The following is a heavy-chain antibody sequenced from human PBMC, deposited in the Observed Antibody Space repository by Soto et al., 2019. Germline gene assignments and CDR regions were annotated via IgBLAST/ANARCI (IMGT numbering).Heavy chain of an antibody. D-gene: IGHD3-9*01. V-gene: IGHV1-46*03. J-gene: IGHJ6*02. CDR2: INPSGGST. CDR3: ARAQRTGYGRYYYYYGMDV. CDR1: GYTFTSYD. Sequence: ASLKVSCKASGYTFTSYDMHWVRQAPGQGLEWMGIINPSGGSTSYAQKFQGRVTMTRDTSTSTVYMELSSLRSEDTAVYYCARAQRTGYGRYYYYYGMDVWGQGTTVTVSS.